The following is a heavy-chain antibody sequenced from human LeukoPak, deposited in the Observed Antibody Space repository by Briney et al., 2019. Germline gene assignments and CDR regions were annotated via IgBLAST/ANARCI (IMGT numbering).Heavy chain of an antibody. D-gene: IGHD3-9*01. Sequence: ASVKVSCKASGYTFTSYYMHWVRQAPGQGLEWMGWISAYNGNTNYAQKLQGRVTMTTDTSTSTAYMELRSLRSDDTAVYYCARLGLSYYDILTGIHYFDYWGQGTLVTVSS. CDR3: ARLGLSYYDILTGIHYFDY. V-gene: IGHV1-18*04. J-gene: IGHJ4*02. CDR2: ISAYNGNT. CDR1: GYTFTSYY.